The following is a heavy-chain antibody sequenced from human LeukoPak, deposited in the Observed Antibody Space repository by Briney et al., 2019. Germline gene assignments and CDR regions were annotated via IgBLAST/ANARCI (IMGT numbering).Heavy chain of an antibody. CDR3: AKWGDYDVLTGYYDSDY. J-gene: IGHJ4*02. D-gene: IGHD3-9*01. V-gene: IGHV3-23*01. CDR1: GFTFSNYA. Sequence: GGYLRLSCAASGFTFSNYAMSWVRQAPGKGLEWVSAVSGRDTSTYYTDSVKGRFTISSDNSKNTLYLQMNSLSAEDTAIYYCAKWGDYDVLTGYYDSDYWGQGTLVTVSS. CDR2: VSGRDTST.